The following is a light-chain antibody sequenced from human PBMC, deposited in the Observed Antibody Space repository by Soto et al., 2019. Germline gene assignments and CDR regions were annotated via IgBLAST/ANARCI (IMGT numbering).Light chain of an antibody. V-gene: IGKV3-15*01. CDR2: GAS. J-gene: IGKJ1*01. Sequence: EIVMTQSPATLSVSPGERATLSCRASQSVSNNLAWYQQQPGQAPRLLIYGASTTATGISARFSGSGTGTEFTLTISSLQSEDFAVYYCLHYYEWPRWTFGQGTKVDIK. CDR3: LHYYEWPRWT. CDR1: QSVSNN.